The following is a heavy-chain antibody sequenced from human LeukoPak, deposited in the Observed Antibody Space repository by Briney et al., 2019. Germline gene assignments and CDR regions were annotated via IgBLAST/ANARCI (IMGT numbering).Heavy chain of an antibody. J-gene: IGHJ5*02. CDR1: GYTFTGYY. CDR3: ARGGDGYNAFNWFDP. D-gene: IGHD5-24*01. Sequence: ASVKVSCKASGYTFTGYYMHWVRQAPGQGLEWMGWINPNSGGTNYAQKFQGRVTMTRDTSISTAYMELSRLRSDDTAGYYCARGGDGYNAFNWFDPWGDGTLVTVSS. V-gene: IGHV1-2*02. CDR2: INPNSGGT.